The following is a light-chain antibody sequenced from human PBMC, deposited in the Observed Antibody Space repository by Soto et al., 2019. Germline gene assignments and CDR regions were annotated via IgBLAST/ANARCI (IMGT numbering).Light chain of an antibody. V-gene: IGKV4-1*01. CDR2: WAS. CDR3: QQYYSIPLT. CDR1: QSVLYSSNNKNY. J-gene: IGKJ4*01. Sequence: DIVMTQSPDSLAVSLGERATINCKSSQSVLYSSNNKNYLAWYQQKPGQPPKLLFYWASTRESGVPGRFSGSGSGTDFTLTISRRQAEDVEVYYCQQYYSIPLTVGGGTNVEI.